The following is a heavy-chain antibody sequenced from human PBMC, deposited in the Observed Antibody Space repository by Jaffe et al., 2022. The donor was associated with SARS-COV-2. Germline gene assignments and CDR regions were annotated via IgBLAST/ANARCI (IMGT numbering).Heavy chain of an antibody. Sequence: QVQLQESGPGLVKPSQTLSLTCTVSGGSISSGSYYWSWIRQPAGKGLEWIGRIYTSGSTNYNPSLKSRVTISVDTSKNQFSLKLSSVTAADTAVYYCARARPIAAAGKGNWFDPWGQGTLVTVSS. CDR2: IYTSGST. CDR1: GGSISSGSYY. V-gene: IGHV4-61*02. D-gene: IGHD6-13*01. CDR3: ARARPIAAAGKGNWFDP. J-gene: IGHJ5*02.